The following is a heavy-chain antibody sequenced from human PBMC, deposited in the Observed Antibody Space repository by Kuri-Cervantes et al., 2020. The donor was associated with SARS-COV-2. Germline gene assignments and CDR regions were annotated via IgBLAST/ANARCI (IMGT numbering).Heavy chain of an antibody. D-gene: IGHD2/OR15-2a*01. V-gene: IGHV3-23*01. CDR3: AKEISTTGHRYFYGMDV. CDR2: VSGSGGST. Sequence: GESLKISCAASGFTFSSYAMSWVRQAPGKGLEWVSAVSGSGGSTYYADSVKGRFTISRDNSKNTLYLQMNSPRAEDTAVYYCAKEISTTGHRYFYGMDVWGQGTTVTVSS. CDR1: GFTFSSYA. J-gene: IGHJ6*02.